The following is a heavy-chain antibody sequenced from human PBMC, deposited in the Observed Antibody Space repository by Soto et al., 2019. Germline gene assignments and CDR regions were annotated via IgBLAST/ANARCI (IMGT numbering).Heavy chain of an antibody. CDR1: GYTFTSYD. Sequence: QVQLVQSGAKVKKPGASVKVSCKASGYTFTSYDINWVRQATGQGLEWMGWMNPNSGNTGYAQKFQGRVTMTRNTSISTAYMELSSLRSEDTAVYYCARGWYGGYDTDDHYGSPPDVWGQGTTVTVSS. CDR2: MNPNSGNT. D-gene: IGHD5-12*01. V-gene: IGHV1-8*01. CDR3: ARGWYGGYDTDDHYGSPPDV. J-gene: IGHJ6*02.